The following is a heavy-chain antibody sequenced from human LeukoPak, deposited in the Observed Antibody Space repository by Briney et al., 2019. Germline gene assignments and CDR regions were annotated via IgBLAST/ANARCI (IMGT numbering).Heavy chain of an antibody. CDR1: GFTYSGSA. CDR3: TRRGSPLALDY. D-gene: IGHD3-10*01. J-gene: IGHJ4*02. Sequence: PGGSLRLSCAASGFTYSGSAMHWVRQASGKGLEWVGRIRSKANSYATAYAASVKGRFTISRDDSKNTAYLQMNSLKTEDTAVYYCTRRGSPLALDYWGQGTLVTVSS. V-gene: IGHV3-73*01. CDR2: IRSKANSYAT.